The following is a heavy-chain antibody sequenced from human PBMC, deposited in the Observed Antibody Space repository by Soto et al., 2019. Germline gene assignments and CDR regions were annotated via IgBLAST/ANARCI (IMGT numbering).Heavy chain of an antibody. J-gene: IGHJ6*02. CDR3: AREGPAPYAYYGMDV. Sequence: QVQLVQSRGEVKKPGASVKVSCKTSGYSFTTYGISWVRQAPGQGLEWMGWISGYNGNTNYAQNLQGRVTMTTYTSKSTAYMELRSLRSDDTAVYYCAREGPAPYAYYGMDVWGQGSTVTVSS. CDR2: ISGYNGNT. D-gene: IGHD4-17*01. CDR1: GYSFTTYG. V-gene: IGHV1-18*01.